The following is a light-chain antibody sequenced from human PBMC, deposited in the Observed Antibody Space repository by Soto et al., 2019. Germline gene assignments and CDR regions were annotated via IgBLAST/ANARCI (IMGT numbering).Light chain of an antibody. CDR1: QSVSSN. Sequence: EIVMTQSPATLSVSPGERATLSCRASQSVSSNLAWYQQKPGQAPRLLIYGASTRATGIPARFSGSGSGTDFTLTISSQQSEDFAVYYCQNYNNWPVTFGGGTKVEIK. CDR3: QNYNNWPVT. CDR2: GAS. J-gene: IGKJ4*01. V-gene: IGKV3-15*01.